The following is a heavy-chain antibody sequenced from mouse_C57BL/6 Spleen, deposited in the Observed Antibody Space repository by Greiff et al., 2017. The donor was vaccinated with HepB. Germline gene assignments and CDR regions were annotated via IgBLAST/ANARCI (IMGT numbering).Heavy chain of an antibody. CDR1: GYAFSSSW. V-gene: IGHV1-82*01. CDR3: ARCGSSHWYFDV. D-gene: IGHD1-1*01. Sequence: QVHVKQSGPELVKPGASVKISCKASGYAFSSSWMNWVKQRPGKGLEWIGRIYPGDGDTNYNGKFKGKATLTADKSSSTAYMQLSSLTSEDSAVYFCARCGSSHWYFDVWGTGTTVTVSS. CDR2: IYPGDGDT. J-gene: IGHJ1*03.